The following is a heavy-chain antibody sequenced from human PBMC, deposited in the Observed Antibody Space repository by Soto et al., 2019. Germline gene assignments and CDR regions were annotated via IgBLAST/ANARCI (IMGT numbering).Heavy chain of an antibody. CDR1: GFTFSSYV. V-gene: IGHV3-23*01. CDR3: AKTYYYDSSGYYSGPFDAFDI. Sequence: EVQLLESGGGLVQPGGSLRLSCAASGFTFSSYVMSWVRQAPGKGLEWVSAISGSGGSTYYADSVKGRFTISRDNSKNTLYLQMNSLRAEDTAVYYCAKTYYYDSSGYYSGPFDAFDIWGQGTMVTVSS. D-gene: IGHD3-22*01. CDR2: ISGSGGST. J-gene: IGHJ3*02.